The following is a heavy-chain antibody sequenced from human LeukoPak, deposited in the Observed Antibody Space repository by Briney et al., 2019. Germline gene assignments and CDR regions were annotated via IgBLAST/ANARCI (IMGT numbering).Heavy chain of an antibody. Sequence: SETLSRTCTVSGGSSSSYYWSWLRQPAGKALEWIGRIYPTGSINYNPSLKSRVTMSVDTSKNQLSLKLTSLTAADTAVYFCARDPSTFSGYFDFWGQGTLVTVSS. D-gene: IGHD3-22*01. CDR3: ARDPSTFSGYFDF. V-gene: IGHV4-4*07. CDR1: GGSSSSYY. J-gene: IGHJ4*02. CDR2: IYPTGSI.